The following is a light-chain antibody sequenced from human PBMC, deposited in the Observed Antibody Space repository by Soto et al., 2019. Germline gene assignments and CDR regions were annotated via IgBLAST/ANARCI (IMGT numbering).Light chain of an antibody. V-gene: IGKV3-20*01. CDR1: QSVSSSY. Sequence: EIVLTQSPGTLSLSSGERATLSCRASQSVSSSYLAWYQRKPGQAPRLLIYGASSRATGIPDRFSGSGSGTDFTLTISRLEPEDFAVYYCQQYGSSPPITFGQGTRLEIK. J-gene: IGKJ5*01. CDR2: GAS. CDR3: QQYGSSPPIT.